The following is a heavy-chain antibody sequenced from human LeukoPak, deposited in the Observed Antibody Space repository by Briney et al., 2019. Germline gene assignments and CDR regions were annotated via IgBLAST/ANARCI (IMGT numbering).Heavy chain of an antibody. Sequence: GGSLRLSCAASGFTFSSYGMHWVRQAPGKGLEWVAVISYDGSNKYYADSVKGRFTISRDNSKNTLYLQMNSLRAEDTAVYYCASPLGDYYYDSSGHPLGYWGQGTLVTVSS. D-gene: IGHD3-22*01. J-gene: IGHJ4*02. CDR1: GFTFSSYG. CDR3: ASPLGDYYYDSSGHPLGY. CDR2: ISYDGSNK. V-gene: IGHV3-30*03.